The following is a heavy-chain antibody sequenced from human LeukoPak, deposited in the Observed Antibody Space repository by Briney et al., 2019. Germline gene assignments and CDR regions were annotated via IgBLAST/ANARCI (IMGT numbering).Heavy chain of an antibody. J-gene: IGHJ4*02. CDR3: AKGGGIHVSFDY. Sequence: PGGSPRLSCAASGFTVSSNYMSWVRQAPGKGLEWVSVIYSGGTTYYADSVKGRFAISRDNSKNTLFLRMNSLIAEDTAVYYCAKGGGIHVSFDYWGQGTLVTVSS. CDR1: GFTVSSNY. V-gene: IGHV3-66*01. CDR2: IYSGGTT. D-gene: IGHD3-16*01.